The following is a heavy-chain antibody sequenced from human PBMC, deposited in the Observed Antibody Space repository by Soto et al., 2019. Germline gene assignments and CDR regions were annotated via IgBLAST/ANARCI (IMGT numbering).Heavy chain of an antibody. Sequence: EVQLLESGGGLIQPGGSLRLSCAASGFTFRSYAMSWVRQAPGKGLEWVSVVSGSGTNTFYADSVKGRFTMSRDNSKNKLYLKMSSRIAADTAVYSSAKITTVTTISNYFDHWGQGALVTVSS. CDR1: GFTFRSYA. V-gene: IGHV3-23*01. CDR2: VSGSGTNT. D-gene: IGHD4-4*01. CDR3: AKITTVTTISNYFDH. J-gene: IGHJ4*02.